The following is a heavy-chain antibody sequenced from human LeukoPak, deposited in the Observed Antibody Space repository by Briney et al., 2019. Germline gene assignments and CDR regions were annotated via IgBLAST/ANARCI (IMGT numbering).Heavy chain of an antibody. V-gene: IGHV4-39*07. CDR1: GGSISSGGYY. Sequence: SETLSLTCTVSGGSISSGGYYWSWIRQPPGKGLEWIGEINHSASTNYNPSLKSRVTISVDTSKNQFSLKLSSVTAADTAVYYCARGDCSGGSCYLGWFDPWGQGTLVTVSS. D-gene: IGHD2-15*01. CDR2: INHSAST. CDR3: ARGDCSGGSCYLGWFDP. J-gene: IGHJ5*02.